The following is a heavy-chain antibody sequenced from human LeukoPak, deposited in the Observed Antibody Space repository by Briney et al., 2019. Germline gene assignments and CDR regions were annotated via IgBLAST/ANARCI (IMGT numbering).Heavy chain of an antibody. D-gene: IGHD3-22*01. CDR1: SGSISSHY. CDR3: ARGLPYHDSSGYSPYYYYYMDV. J-gene: IGHJ6*03. Sequence: SETLSLTCTVSSGSISSHYWSWIRQPPGKGLEWIGYIYYSGSTDYNPSLKSRVTISVDTSKNQFSLKLSSVTAADTAVYYCARGLPYHDSSGYSPYYYYYMDVWGKGTTVTVSS. V-gene: IGHV4-59*11. CDR2: IYYSGST.